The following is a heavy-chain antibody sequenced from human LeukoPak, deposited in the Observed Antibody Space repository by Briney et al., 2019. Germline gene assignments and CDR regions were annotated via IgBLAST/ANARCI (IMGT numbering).Heavy chain of an antibody. J-gene: IGHJ4*02. CDR1: GFNYDSYW. V-gene: IGHV3-7*01. D-gene: IGHD2-8*02. Sequence: GGSLRLSCAAAGFNYDSYWMSCVRQAPGKGLEWVANIKEDGSEKYYVDSVKGRFTISRDNAKNSVYLQMNSLRAEDTAVYYCARRNTGHSVFENWGQGTLVIVSS. CDR3: ARRNTGHSVFEN. CDR2: IKEDGSEK.